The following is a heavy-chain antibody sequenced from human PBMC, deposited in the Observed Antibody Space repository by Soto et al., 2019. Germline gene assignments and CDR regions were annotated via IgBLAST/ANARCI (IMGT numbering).Heavy chain of an antibody. V-gene: IGHV3-33*06. CDR3: ANLWGDGYNLGQDYNGMDV. CDR2: IWYDGSLQ. Sequence: VQLLESGGGVVQPGRSLRLSCAASGFSFENYGMHWVRQAPGRGLEWVAIIWYDGSLQYYAAAVKGRFTISRDNSKNTLYLEMNSLRAEDTAVYYCANLWGDGYNLGQDYNGMDVWGQGTTVIVSS. J-gene: IGHJ6*02. CDR1: GFSFENYG. D-gene: IGHD5-12*01.